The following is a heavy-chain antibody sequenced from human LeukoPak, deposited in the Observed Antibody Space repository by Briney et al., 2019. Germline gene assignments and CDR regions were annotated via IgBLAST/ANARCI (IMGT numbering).Heavy chain of an antibody. CDR1: GFTFDDYA. CDR3: AKGTSSWHEFDS. Sequence: GGSLRLSCAASGFTFDDYAMHWVRQAPGKGLEWVSLITWDGDSTYYADSVKGRFTISRDNSKNYLYLQMNSLRAEDTALYYCAKGTSSWHEFDSWGQGTLATVSS. CDR2: ITWDGDST. J-gene: IGHJ4*02. V-gene: IGHV3-43D*03. D-gene: IGHD6-13*01.